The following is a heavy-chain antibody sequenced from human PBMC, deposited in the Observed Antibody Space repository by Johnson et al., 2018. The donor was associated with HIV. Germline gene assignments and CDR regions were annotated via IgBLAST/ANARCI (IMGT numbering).Heavy chain of an antibody. CDR1: GFSVSSNY. J-gene: IGHJ3*02. V-gene: IGHV3-53*02. CDR3: AKEVVSGWYPAGAFDS. Sequence: ELLVETGGGLIQPGGSLRLSCAASGFSVSSNYMGCVRLAPGKGLEWVSFIRNHGHTYYADSAQGRFTLARDSSKNTWYLQMDSLRAEDTAVYDCAKEVVSGWYPAGAFDSWGQGTMVTVTS. D-gene: IGHD6-19*01. CDR2: IRNHGHT.